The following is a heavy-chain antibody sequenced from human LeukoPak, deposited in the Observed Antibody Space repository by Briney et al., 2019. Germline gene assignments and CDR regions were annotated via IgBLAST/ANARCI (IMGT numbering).Heavy chain of an antibody. Sequence: PSETLSLTCTVSGGSISSSSYYWGWIRQPPGKGLEWIGSIYYSGSTYYNPSLKSRVTISVDTSKNQFSLKLSSVTAADTAVYYCARSGIRAARPYYFDYWGQGTLVTVSS. V-gene: IGHV4-39*07. J-gene: IGHJ4*02. CDR2: IYYSGST. D-gene: IGHD6-6*01. CDR3: ARSGIRAARPYYFDY. CDR1: GGSISSSSYY.